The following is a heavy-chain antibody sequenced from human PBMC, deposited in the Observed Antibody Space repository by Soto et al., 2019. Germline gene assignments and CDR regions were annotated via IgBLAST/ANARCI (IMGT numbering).Heavy chain of an antibody. Sequence: ASVKVSCKSSGYTLTELSVHWVRQANGKGLEWMGGFDPEDGETIYAQKFQGRVTMTEDTSTDTAYMELSSLRSEDTAVYYCATRRWVRGVIIGGDYWGQGTLVTVSS. J-gene: IGHJ4*02. CDR3: ATRRWVRGVIIGGDY. CDR1: GYTLTELS. V-gene: IGHV1-24*01. D-gene: IGHD3-10*01. CDR2: FDPEDGET.